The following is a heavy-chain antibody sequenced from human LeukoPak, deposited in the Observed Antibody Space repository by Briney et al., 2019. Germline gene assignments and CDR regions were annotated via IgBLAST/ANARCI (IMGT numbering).Heavy chain of an antibody. CDR2: IYHGGST. J-gene: IGHJ4*02. CDR1: GYSISRGYY. V-gene: IGHV4-38-2*02. CDR3: ARGLGLRYSYYYAR. D-gene: IGHD3-10*01. Sequence: SETLSLTCTVSGYSISRGYYWGWIRPPPGKGLERIGRIYHGGSTSYTPSLKPRVTISVDTSKCQFSLKLSSVTAADTAVYYCARGLGLRYSYYYARWGQGTLVTVSS.